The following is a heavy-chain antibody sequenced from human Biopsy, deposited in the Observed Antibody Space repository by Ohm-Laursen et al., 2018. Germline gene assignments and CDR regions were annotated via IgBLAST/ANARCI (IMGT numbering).Heavy chain of an antibody. D-gene: IGHD3-9*01. J-gene: IGHJ1*01. V-gene: IGHV1-69*06. CDR3: ATKLTGYFHH. CDR1: GGTFSNYG. CDR2: NIPILGTG. Sequence: ASVKVSCKAPGGTFSNYGVNWVRQAPGQGLGWLGGNIPILGTGNYAQKFQDRATVAADTSTSTATMELRSLRSDDTAVYYCATKLTGYFHHWGQGTLVIVSS.